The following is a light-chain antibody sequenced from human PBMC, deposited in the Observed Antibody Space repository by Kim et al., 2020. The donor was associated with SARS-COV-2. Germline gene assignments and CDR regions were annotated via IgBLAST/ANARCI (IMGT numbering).Light chain of an antibody. CDR1: SASVSTNNH. J-gene: IGLJ7*01. CDR3: VLYVGSGIWV. Sequence: QTVVTQEPSFSVSPGRTVTLTCGLSSASVSTNNHPSWHQQTPGQDPRTLIYSTNTRSSGVPDRFSGSILGNKAALTITGAQADDESDYYCVLYVGSGIWVVGGGTQLTVL. V-gene: IGLV8-61*01. CDR2: STN.